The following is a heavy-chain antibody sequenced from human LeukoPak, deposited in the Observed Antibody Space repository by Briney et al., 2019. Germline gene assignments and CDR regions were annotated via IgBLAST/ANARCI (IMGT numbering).Heavy chain of an antibody. CDR1: GYTFTSYY. CDR2: INPSGGST. Sequence: ASVKVSCEASGYTFTSYYMHWVRQAPGQGLEWMGIINPSGGSTSYAQKFQGRVTMTRDTSTSTVYMELSSLRSEDTAVYYCARDGEPTIFGVVIIYYYYYMDVWGKGTTVTVSS. V-gene: IGHV1-46*01. D-gene: IGHD3-3*01. CDR3: ARDGEPTIFGVVIIYYYYYMDV. J-gene: IGHJ6*03.